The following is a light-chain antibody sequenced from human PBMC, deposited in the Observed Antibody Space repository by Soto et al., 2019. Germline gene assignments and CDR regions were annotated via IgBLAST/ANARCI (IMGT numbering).Light chain of an antibody. CDR2: EVT. CDR1: GSDVGGYNY. Sequence: QSALTQPLSASGSPGQSVTISCTGTGSDVGGYNYVSWYQQHPGKAPKLMIYEVTKRPSGVPDRFSGSKSGNTASLTVSGLQAEDEAAYYCSSYAGSNSYVLGTGTKVTVL. CDR3: SSYAGSNSYV. J-gene: IGLJ1*01. V-gene: IGLV2-8*01.